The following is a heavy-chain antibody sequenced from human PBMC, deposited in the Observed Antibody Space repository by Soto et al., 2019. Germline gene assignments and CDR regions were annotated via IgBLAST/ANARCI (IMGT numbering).Heavy chain of an antibody. D-gene: IGHD3-10*01. J-gene: IGHJ6*02. Sequence: GESLKISCKGSGYSFTSYWIGWVCQMPGKGLEWMGIIYPGDSDTRYSPSFQGQVTISADKSIGTAYLQWSSLKASDTAMYYCAGGGVRGVITRTRDYYGMDVWGQGTTVTVSS. CDR2: IYPGDSDT. CDR1: GYSFTSYW. CDR3: AGGGVRGVITRTRDYYGMDV. V-gene: IGHV5-51*01.